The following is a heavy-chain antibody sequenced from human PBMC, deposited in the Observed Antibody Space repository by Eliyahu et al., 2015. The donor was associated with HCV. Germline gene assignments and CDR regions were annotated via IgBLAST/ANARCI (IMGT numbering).Heavy chain of an antibody. Sequence: QVQLVESGGGVVQPGRSLRLSCAASGFTFSTYGMHWVRQAPGKGLEWVASISNSGGTKYYADSVKGRFTISRDNSKNTLYLQMNSLRAEDTAVYYCAGKIASGYWGQGTLVTVSS. CDR2: ISNSGGTK. J-gene: IGHJ4*02. CDR3: AGKIASGY. CDR1: GFTFSTYG. V-gene: IGHV3-30*03. D-gene: IGHD2-21*01.